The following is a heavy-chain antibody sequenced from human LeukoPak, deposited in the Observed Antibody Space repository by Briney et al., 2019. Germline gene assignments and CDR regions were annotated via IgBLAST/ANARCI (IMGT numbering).Heavy chain of an antibody. Sequence: GGSLRLSCAASGFTFSSYAMSWVRQAPGKGLEWVSAISGSGGSTYYADSVKGRFTISRDNSKNTLYLQMNSLRAEDTAVYYCTKVGYSDSTRYFDLWGRGTLVTVSS. V-gene: IGHV3-23*01. D-gene: IGHD2-15*01. CDR2: ISGSGGST. CDR1: GFTFSSYA. J-gene: IGHJ2*01. CDR3: TKVGYSDSTRYFDL.